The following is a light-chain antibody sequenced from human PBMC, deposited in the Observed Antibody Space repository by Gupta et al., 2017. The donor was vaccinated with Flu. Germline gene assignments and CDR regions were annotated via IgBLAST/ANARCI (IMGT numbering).Light chain of an antibody. J-gene: IGLJ3*02. CDR3: CSYAGSFTGV. CDR2: EVS. V-gene: IGLV2-23*02. Sequence: QSALTQPASVSGSPGQSITISCTGTSSDVGSYNLVSWFQHHPGKAPKLMIYEVSKRPSGVSNRFSGSKSGNTASLTISGLQAEDEADYYCCSYAGSFTGVFGGGTKLTVV. CDR1: SSDVGSYNL.